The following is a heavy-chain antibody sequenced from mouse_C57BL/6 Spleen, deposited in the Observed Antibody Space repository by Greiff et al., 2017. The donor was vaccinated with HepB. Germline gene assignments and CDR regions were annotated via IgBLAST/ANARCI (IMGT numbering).Heavy chain of an antibody. Sequence: QVQLQQSGPGLVQPSQSLSITCTVSGFSLTSYGVHWVRQSPGKGLEWLGVIWRGGSTDYNAAFMSRLSITKDNSKSQVFFKMNSLQADDTAIYYCATSYYSKGWYFDVWGTGTTVTVSS. CDR3: ATSYYSKGWYFDV. V-gene: IGHV2-5*01. CDR1: GFSLTSYG. D-gene: IGHD2-5*01. J-gene: IGHJ1*03. CDR2: IWRGGST.